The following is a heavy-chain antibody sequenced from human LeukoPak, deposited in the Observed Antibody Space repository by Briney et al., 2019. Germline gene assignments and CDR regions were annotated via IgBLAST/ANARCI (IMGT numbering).Heavy chain of an antibody. CDR3: AREGLVGAPFDY. Sequence: GGSLRLSCAASEFTFSSYAMSWIRQAPGKGLEWLSYITNTGNTIYYADSVRGRFTVSRDNAKNSLYLQMNSLRAEDTAVYYCAREGLVGAPFDYWGQGALVTVSS. D-gene: IGHD1-26*01. J-gene: IGHJ4*02. V-gene: IGHV3-11*04. CDR1: EFTFSSYA. CDR2: ITNTGNTI.